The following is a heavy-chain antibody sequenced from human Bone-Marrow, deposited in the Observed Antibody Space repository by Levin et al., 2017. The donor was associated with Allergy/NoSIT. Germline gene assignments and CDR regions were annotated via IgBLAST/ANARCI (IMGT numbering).Heavy chain of an antibody. V-gene: IGHV3-48*01. CDR1: GFTFTSFG. CDR2: IGSSDNGI. D-gene: IGHD3-16*01. J-gene: IGHJ6*02. Sequence: PGGSLRLSCETSGFTFTSFGMHWVRQAPGKGLEWVSYIGSSDNGIQYADSVQGRFTISRDNAKSSLYLQMDSLRAEDTAVYYCARDFLFYVDNKYFSGLDVWGQGTTVAVS. CDR3: ARDFLFYVDNKYFSGLDV.